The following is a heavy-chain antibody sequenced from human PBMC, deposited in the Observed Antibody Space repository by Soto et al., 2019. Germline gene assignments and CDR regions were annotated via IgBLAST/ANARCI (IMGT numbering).Heavy chain of an antibody. CDR1: GFTFSRYG. CDR3: ARDREQWLVGYYFDY. Sequence: PGGSLRLSCAASGFTFSRYGMHWVRQAPGRGLEWVAVIWYDGSNIYYADSVKGRFTISRDNSKDTLDLQMNSLRAEDTAVYYCARDREQWLVGYYFDYWGQGTLVTVPQ. J-gene: IGHJ4*02. D-gene: IGHD6-19*01. CDR2: IWYDGSNI. V-gene: IGHV3-33*01.